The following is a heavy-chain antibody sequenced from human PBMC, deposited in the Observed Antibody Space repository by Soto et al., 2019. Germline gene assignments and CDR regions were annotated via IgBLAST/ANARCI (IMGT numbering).Heavy chain of an antibody. CDR2: IIPIFGTA. V-gene: IGHV1-69*12. CDR3: ARERIAAAGTRYYGMDV. D-gene: IGHD6-13*01. Sequence: QVQLVQSGAEVKKPGSSVKVSCKASGGTFSSYAISWVRQAPGQGLEWMGGIIPIFGTANYAQKFQGRVTITAAESTSTADMELSSLRSEDTAVYYCARERIAAAGTRYYGMDVWGQGTTVTVSS. CDR1: GGTFSSYA. J-gene: IGHJ6*02.